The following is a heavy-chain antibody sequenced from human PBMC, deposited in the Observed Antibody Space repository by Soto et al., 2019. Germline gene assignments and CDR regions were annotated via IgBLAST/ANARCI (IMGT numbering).Heavy chain of an antibody. CDR1: GFTFSSYA. CDR2: ISYDGSNK. J-gene: IGHJ6*02. Sequence: QVQLVESGGGVVQSGRSLRLSCAASGFTFSSYAMHWVRQAPGKGLEWVAVISYDGSNKYYADSVKGRFTISRDNSKNTLYLQMNSLRAEDTAVYYCAREGCTNGVCYTYYYYGMDVWGQGTTVTVSS. D-gene: IGHD2-8*01. V-gene: IGHV3-30-3*01. CDR3: AREGCTNGVCYTYYYYGMDV.